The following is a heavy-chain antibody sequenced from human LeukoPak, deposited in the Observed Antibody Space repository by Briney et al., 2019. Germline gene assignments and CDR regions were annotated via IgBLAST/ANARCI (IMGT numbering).Heavy chain of an antibody. D-gene: IGHD2/OR15-2a*01. CDR2: ISSSSYI. V-gene: IGHV3-69-1*01. J-gene: IGHJ5*02. Sequence: GGSLRLSCGASGFTFSDAWMSWVRQAPGKGLEWVSSISSSSYIYYADSVKGRFTISRDNAKNTLYLQMNSLRAEDTAVYYCARAKYLNWFDPWGQGTLVTVSS. CDR3: ARAKYLNWFDP. CDR1: GFTFSDAW.